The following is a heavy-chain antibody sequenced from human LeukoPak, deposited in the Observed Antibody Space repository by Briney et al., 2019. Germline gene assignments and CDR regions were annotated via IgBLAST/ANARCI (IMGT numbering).Heavy chain of an antibody. CDR3: ARPGGTTVAYFDY. V-gene: IGHV4-38-2*02. CDR1: GYSISSGYY. D-gene: IGHD4-23*01. Sequence: ASETLSLTCTVSGYSISSGYYWGWIRQPPGKGLEWIGSIYHSGSTYYNPSLKSRVTISVDTSKNQFSLKLSSVTAADTAVYYCARPGGTTVAYFDYWGQGTLVTVSS. J-gene: IGHJ4*02. CDR2: IYHSGST.